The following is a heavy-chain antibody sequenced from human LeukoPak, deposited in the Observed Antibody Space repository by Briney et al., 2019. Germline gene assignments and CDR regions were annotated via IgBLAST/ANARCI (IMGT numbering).Heavy chain of an antibody. D-gene: IGHD2-2*01. J-gene: IGHJ5*02. CDR1: GGSISSYY. CDR3: ARRSSSFDP. Sequence: SESLSLTCTVSGGSISSYYWSWIRQPPGKGLEWIGSIYYSGSIYYNPSLKSRVTISVDTSKNQFSLRLSSVTAADTAVYYCARRSSSFDPWGQGTQVTVSS. CDR2: IYYSGSI. V-gene: IGHV4-59*05.